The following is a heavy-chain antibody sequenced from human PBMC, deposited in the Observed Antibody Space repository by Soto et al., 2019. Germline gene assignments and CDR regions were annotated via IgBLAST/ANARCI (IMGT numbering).Heavy chain of an antibody. CDR1: GGTFSSYA. CDR3: AIRDGQKTYYYGSGSYFDYFDY. V-gene: IGHV1-69*13. J-gene: IGHJ4*02. CDR2: IIPIFGTA. Sequence: SVKVSCKASGGTFSSYAISWVRQAPGQGLEWMGGIIPIFGTANYAQKFQGRVTITADESTSTAYMELGSLRSEDTAVYYCAIRDGQKTYYYGSGSYFDYFDYWGQGTLVTVSS. D-gene: IGHD3-10*01.